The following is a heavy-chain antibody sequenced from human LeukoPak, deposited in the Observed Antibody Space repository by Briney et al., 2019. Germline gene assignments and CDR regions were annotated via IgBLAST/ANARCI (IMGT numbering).Heavy chain of an antibody. Sequence: GSLRLSCAASGFTFSSYAMSWVRHARRKGLEWVAVIGDSSVITYYADSVKGRFTVPRDNSQNTVFLQMNSLRADDTAVYYCAKDPESTGYANYFEYWGQGSLVTVSS. CDR3: AKDPESTGYANYFEY. CDR2: IGDSSVIT. J-gene: IGHJ4*02. V-gene: IGHV3-23*01. D-gene: IGHD5-12*01. CDR1: GFTFSSYA.